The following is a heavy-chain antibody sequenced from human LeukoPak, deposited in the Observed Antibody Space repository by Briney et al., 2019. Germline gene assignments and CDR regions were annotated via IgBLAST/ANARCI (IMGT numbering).Heavy chain of an antibody. D-gene: IGHD6-13*01. V-gene: IGHV4-4*02. J-gene: IGHJ5*02. CDR1: GFTFSTFS. CDR3: ARSHSSSWYNWFDP. Sequence: GSLRLSCAASGFTFSTFSMSWVRQPPGKGLEWIGEIYHSGSTNYNPSLKSRVTISVDSSKNQFSLRLSSVTAADTAVYYCARSHSSSWYNWFDPWGQGTLVTVSS. CDR2: IYHSGST.